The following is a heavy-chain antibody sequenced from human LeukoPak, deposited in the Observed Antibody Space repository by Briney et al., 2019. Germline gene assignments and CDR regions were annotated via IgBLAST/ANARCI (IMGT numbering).Heavy chain of an antibody. Sequence: PSETLSLTCTVSGGSISSYYWSWIRQPPGKGLEWIGYIYTSGSTSYNPSLKSRVTISVDTSKIQFSLKLSSVTAADTAVYYCARHATTVVTHYDAFDIWGQGTMVTVSS. V-gene: IGHV4-4*09. CDR1: GGSISSYY. J-gene: IGHJ3*02. CDR3: ARHATTVVTHYDAFDI. CDR2: IYTSGST. D-gene: IGHD4-23*01.